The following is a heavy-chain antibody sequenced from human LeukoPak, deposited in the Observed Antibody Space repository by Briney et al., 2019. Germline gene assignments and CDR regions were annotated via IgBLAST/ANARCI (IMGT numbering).Heavy chain of an antibody. V-gene: IGHV4-30-4*01. Sequence: SETLSLTCTVSGGSISSGDYYWSWIRQPPGKGLEWIGYIYYSGSTYYNPSLKSRVTISVDTSKNQFSLKLSSVTAADTAVYYCASRVQLWLPFVYWGQGTLVTVSS. CDR1: GGSISSGDYY. J-gene: IGHJ4*02. CDR3: ASRVQLWLPFVY. D-gene: IGHD5-18*01. CDR2: IYYSGST.